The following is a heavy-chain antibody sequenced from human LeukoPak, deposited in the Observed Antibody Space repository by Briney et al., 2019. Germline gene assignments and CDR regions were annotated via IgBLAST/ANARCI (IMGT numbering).Heavy chain of an antibody. CDR3: ARFLGDNNWAQRRHFDS. CDR2: IYPDDSDT. CDR1: GYTFSDYW. D-gene: IGHD1-20*01. Sequence: GESLKISCKASGYTFSDYWIGWVRQMPGKGPVCLGIIYPDDSDTRYSPSFQGQVTISADKSISTAYPQWTSLKASDTAMYYCARFLGDNNWAQRRHFDSWGQGTLVTVSS. V-gene: IGHV5-51*01. J-gene: IGHJ5*01.